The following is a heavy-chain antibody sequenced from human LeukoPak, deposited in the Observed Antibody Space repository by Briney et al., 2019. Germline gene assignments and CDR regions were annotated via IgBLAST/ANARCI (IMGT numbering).Heavy chain of an antibody. D-gene: IGHD3-10*01. Sequence: GGSLRLSCAASGFTFGTYSMNWVRQAPGKGLEWVSYISSSGSTIYYADSVKGRFTISRDNAKNSLYLQMNSLRAEDTAVYYCAREGRFGESYFDYWGQGTLVTVSS. CDR1: GFTFGTYS. CDR3: AREGRFGESYFDY. J-gene: IGHJ4*02. V-gene: IGHV3-48*01. CDR2: ISSSGSTI.